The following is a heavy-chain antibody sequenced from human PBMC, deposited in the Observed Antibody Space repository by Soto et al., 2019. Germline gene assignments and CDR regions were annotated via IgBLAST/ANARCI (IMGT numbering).Heavy chain of an antibody. J-gene: IGHJ4*02. V-gene: IGHV2-5*01. CDR2: IYWNDDK. CDR3: AFTPHDSSANNGDY. Sequence: QITLKESGPTLVKPTQTLTLTCTFSGFSLSTSGVGVGWIRQPPGKALEWLALIYWNDDKRYSQSLKNRLTITNDTSKNQVGLTMTNMDPVDTATYYCAFTPHDSSANNGDYWGQGTLVTVSS. D-gene: IGHD3-22*01. CDR1: GFSLSTSGVG.